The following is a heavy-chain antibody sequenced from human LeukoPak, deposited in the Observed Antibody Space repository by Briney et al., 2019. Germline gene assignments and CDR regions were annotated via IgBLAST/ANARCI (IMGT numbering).Heavy chain of an antibody. V-gene: IGHV4-59*01. J-gene: IGHJ4*02. CDR2: IYHSGST. CDR1: GGSISSYY. D-gene: IGHD3-10*01. Sequence: SETLSLTCTVSGGSISSYYWSWIRQPPGKGLEWIGYIYHSGSTSYNPSLKSRVTISVDTSRNQFSLKLSSVTAADTAVYYCARSFGSGSYFFDYWGQGTLVTVSS. CDR3: ARSFGSGSYFFDY.